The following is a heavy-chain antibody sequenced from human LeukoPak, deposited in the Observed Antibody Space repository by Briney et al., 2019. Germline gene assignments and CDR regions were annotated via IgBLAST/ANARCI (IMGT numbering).Heavy chain of an antibody. CDR1: GGSISSSNW. V-gene: IGHV4-4*02. D-gene: IGHD2-21*02. Sequence: SSETLSLTCAVSGGSISSSNWWSWVRQPPGKGLEWIGEIYHSGSTNYNPSLKSRVTISVDKSKNQFSLKLSSVTAADTAVYYCARWGYCGGDCYMIDYWGQGTLVTVSS. CDR2: IYHSGST. CDR3: ARWGYCGGDCYMIDY. J-gene: IGHJ4*02.